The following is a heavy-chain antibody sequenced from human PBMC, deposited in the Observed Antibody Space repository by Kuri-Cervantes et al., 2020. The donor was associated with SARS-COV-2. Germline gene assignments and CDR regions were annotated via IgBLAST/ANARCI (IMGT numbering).Heavy chain of an antibody. Sequence: ESLKISCAASGFTFDDYGMSWVRQAPGKGLEWIGSIYHSGSTYYNPSLKSRVTISVDTSKNQFSLKLSSVTAADTAVYYCARVPIAAPEYWGQGTLVTVSS. V-gene: IGHV4-38-2*01. D-gene: IGHD6-13*01. CDR2: IYHSGST. CDR1: GFTFDDYG. J-gene: IGHJ4*02. CDR3: ARVPIAAPEY.